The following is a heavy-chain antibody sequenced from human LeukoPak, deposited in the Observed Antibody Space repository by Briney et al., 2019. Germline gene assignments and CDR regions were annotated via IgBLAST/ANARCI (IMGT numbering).Heavy chain of an antibody. J-gene: IGHJ4*02. Sequence: SGTLSLTCAVSGGSISSSNWWSWVRQPPGKGLEWIGEIYHSGSTNYNPSLKSRVTISVDTSKNQFSLKLSSVTAADTAVYYCARDLALAVAGPYFDYWGQGTLVTVSS. D-gene: IGHD6-19*01. CDR2: IYHSGST. CDR1: GGSISSSNW. V-gene: IGHV4-4*02. CDR3: ARDLALAVAGPYFDY.